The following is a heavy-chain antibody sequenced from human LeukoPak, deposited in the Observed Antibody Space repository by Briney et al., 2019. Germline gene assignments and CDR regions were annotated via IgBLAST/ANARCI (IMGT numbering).Heavy chain of an antibody. CDR2: ISSSSSYI. Sequence: GGSLRLSCAASGFTFSSYSMNWVRQAPGKGLEWVSSISSSSSYIYYADSVKGRFTISRDNAKNSLYLQMNGLRAEDTAVYYCARSDSSGPLWDYWGQGTLVTVSS. D-gene: IGHD3-22*01. CDR1: GFTFSSYS. V-gene: IGHV3-21*01. CDR3: ARSDSSGPLWDY. J-gene: IGHJ4*02.